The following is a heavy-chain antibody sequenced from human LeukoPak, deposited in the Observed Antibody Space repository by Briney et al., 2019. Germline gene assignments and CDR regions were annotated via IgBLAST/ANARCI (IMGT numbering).Heavy chain of an antibody. CDR1: GFTFSSYA. J-gene: IGHJ4*02. CDR3: AKGSGSSCYSPCDY. V-gene: IGHV3-23*01. D-gene: IGHD2-15*01. Sequence: GGSLRLSCAASGFTFSSYAMSWVRQAPGKGLEWVSAISGSGGSTYYADSVKGRFTISRDNSKNTLYLQMNSLRAEDTAVYYCAKGSGSSCYSPCDYWGQGILVTVSS. CDR2: ISGSGGST.